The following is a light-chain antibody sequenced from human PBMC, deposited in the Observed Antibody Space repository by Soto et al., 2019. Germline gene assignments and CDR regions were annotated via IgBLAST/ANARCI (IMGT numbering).Light chain of an antibody. J-gene: IGKJ1*01. V-gene: IGKV3-20*01. CDR1: QSVSSTS. CDR3: QQYDNTLWT. Sequence: ETVLTQSPGTLSLSPGERATLSCMASQSVSSTSLAWYQQKPDQAPRLLIYGASTRATGIPDRFSGSGSGTDFTLTISRLEPEDFAVYFCQQYDNTLWTFGQGTKVEIK. CDR2: GAS.